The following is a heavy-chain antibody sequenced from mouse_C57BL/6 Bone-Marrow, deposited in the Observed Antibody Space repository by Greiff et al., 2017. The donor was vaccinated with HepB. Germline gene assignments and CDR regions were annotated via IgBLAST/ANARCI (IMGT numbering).Heavy chain of an antibody. D-gene: IGHD2-4*01. CDR1: GYAFSSYW. CDR3: ARGGNYYDYFCYAMDY. J-gene: IGHJ4*01. V-gene: IGHV1-80*01. CDR2: IYPGDGDT. Sequence: VQLQQSGAELVKPGASVKISCKASGYAFSSYWMNWVKQRPGKGLEWIGQIYPGDGDTNYNGKFKGKATLTADKSSSTACMQLSSLTSEASAVYFCARGGNYYDYFCYAMDYWGQGTSVTVSS.